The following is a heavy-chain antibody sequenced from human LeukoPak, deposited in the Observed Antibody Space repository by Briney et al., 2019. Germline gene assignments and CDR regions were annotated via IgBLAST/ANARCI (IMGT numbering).Heavy chain of an antibody. CDR3: AREFGHNRWYFDY. V-gene: IGHV3-30*03. Sequence: GGSLRLSCAASGFIFGDYAMHWVRQAPGKGLEWVTVISADGRTQLYSDSVKGRFTISRDSSLNTLHLQMNSLRTGDTAVYYCAREFGHNRWYFDYWGQGALVTVSS. J-gene: IGHJ4*02. CDR1: GFIFGDYA. CDR2: ISADGRTQ. D-gene: IGHD5-24*01.